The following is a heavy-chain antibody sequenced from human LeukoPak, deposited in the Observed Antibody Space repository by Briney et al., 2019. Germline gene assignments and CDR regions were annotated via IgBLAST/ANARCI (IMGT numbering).Heavy chain of an antibody. V-gene: IGHV1-2*02. CDR1: GYSFTGYY. J-gene: IGHJ6*02. CDR2: INPDSGGT. D-gene: IGHD4-17*01. CDR3: ARDPDYGDYYGMDV. Sequence: GASVKVSCKASGYSFTGYYMHWVRQAPGQGLEWMGWINPDSGGTNYAQKFQGRVTMTRDTSITTAYMELSRLTSDDTAVYYCARDPDYGDYYGMDVWGQGTTVTVSS.